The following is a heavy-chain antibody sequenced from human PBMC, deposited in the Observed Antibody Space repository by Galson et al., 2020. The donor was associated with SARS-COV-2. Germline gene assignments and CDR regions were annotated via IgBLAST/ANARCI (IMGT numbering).Heavy chain of an antibody. CDR1: GGSVSSGRYY. Sequence: SETLSLTCTVSGGSVSSGRYYWSWIRQPPGKGLEWIGYIYYSGSTNYNPSLQSRLTISVDTSKNQFSLKLSSVTAADTAVYYCARGLYYYDSSGAARLDAFDIWGQGTMVTVSS. CDR3: ARGLYYYDSSGAARLDAFDI. V-gene: IGHV4-61*01. D-gene: IGHD3-22*01. J-gene: IGHJ3*02. CDR2: IYYSGST.